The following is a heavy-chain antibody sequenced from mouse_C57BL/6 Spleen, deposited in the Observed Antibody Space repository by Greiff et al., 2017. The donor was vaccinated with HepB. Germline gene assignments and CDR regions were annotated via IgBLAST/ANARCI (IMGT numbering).Heavy chain of an antibody. V-gene: IGHV1-80*01. CDR3: ASKPDGYYVYYAMDY. Sequence: VHLVESGAELVKPGASVKISCKASGYAFSSYWMNWVKQRPGKGLEWIGQIYPGDGDTNYNGKFKGKATLTADKSSSTAYMQLSSLTSEDSAVYFCASKPDGYYVYYAMDYWGQGTSVTVSS. CDR1: GYAFSSYW. CDR2: IYPGDGDT. J-gene: IGHJ4*01. D-gene: IGHD2-3*01.